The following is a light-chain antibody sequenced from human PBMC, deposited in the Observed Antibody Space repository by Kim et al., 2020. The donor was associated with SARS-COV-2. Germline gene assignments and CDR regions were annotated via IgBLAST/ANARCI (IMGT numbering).Light chain of an antibody. J-gene: IGLJ3*02. CDR2: QDN. Sequence: SYELTQPPSVSVSPGQTATITCSGHELGKTYVAWYQQKAGQSPVVVIYQDNKRPSGVPERFSGSNSGNTATLTITGTHSMDEADYFCQTWDSRLVFGGGTKVTVL. V-gene: IGLV3-1*01. CDR3: QTWDSRLV. CDR1: ELGKTY.